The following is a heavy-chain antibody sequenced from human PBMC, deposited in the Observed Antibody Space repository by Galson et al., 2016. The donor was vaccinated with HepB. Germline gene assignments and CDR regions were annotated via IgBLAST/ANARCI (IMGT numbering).Heavy chain of an antibody. Sequence: SLRLSCAASGFRFTTYAFSWVRQAPGKGLEWVSGISGSGGSTYYADSVQGRFTISRDNSKNTLCLQMASLRADDTAVYYCAKGRAATPGTIDDWFDPWGQGTLVTVSS. V-gene: IGHV3-23*01. D-gene: IGHD6-13*01. CDR3: AKGRAATPGTIDDWFDP. J-gene: IGHJ5*02. CDR1: GFRFTTYA. CDR2: ISGSGGST.